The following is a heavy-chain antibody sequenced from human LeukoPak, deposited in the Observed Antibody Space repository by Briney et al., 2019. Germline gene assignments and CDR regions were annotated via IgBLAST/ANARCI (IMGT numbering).Heavy chain of an antibody. V-gene: IGHV3-7*03. CDR1: TFIFIVYG. CDR2: IKQDGGEK. D-gene: IGHD1-1*01. CDR3: AKRFTTGTTNWFDP. J-gene: IGHJ5*02. Sequence: PGTSLRLFCVDSTFIFIVYGMHGVREAPGRGREWGANIKQDGGEKYYVDSVRGRFTIPRDNAKNSPYLQINSLRPQDTAVYYCAKRFTTGTTNWFDPWGQGTLVTVSS.